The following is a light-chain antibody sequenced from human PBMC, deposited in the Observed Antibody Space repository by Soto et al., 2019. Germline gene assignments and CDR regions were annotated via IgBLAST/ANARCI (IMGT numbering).Light chain of an antibody. J-gene: IGKJ5*01. V-gene: IGKV3-11*01. CDR3: QQRSDWPLT. CDR1: QSVRGY. Sequence: IVLTQSPATLSLSPGEGATLSCRASQSVRGYLSWYQQKPGQGPRLLIYDTSNRATGIPVRFSGSGSGTDFTLTISSLEPEDFAVYYCQQRSDWPLTFGQGTRLEIK. CDR2: DTS.